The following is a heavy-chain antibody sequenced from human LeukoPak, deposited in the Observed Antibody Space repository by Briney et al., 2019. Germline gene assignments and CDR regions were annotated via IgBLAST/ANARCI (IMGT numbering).Heavy chain of an antibody. D-gene: IGHD3-10*01. CDR2: IYSSGST. CDR3: ARGPGELDH. V-gene: IGHV4-59*10. Sequence: SETLSLTCAVYGGSFSGYYWNWIRQPAGKGLEWIGRIYSSGSTTYTPSLKSRVIMSVDTSKNLIYLSLRSVTAADTAVYFCARGPGELDHWGQGTLVTVSS. J-gene: IGHJ4*02. CDR1: GGSFSGYY.